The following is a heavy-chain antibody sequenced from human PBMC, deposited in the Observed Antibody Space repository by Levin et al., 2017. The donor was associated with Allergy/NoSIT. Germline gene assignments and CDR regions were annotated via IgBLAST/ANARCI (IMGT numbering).Heavy chain of an antibody. CDR3: AKAEDFDILTRYHLRS. V-gene: IGHV3-23*01. D-gene: IGHD3-9*01. Sequence: LTCAASGFTFESYGMTWVRQAPGPFLSFFSFLLFLFFFPSSAASLKDRFTVSRDNSKNMFYLEMKSLRVEDTAVYFCAKAEDFDILTRYHLRSWGQGTRVTVSS. CDR2: LLFLFFFP. J-gene: IGHJ4*02. CDR1: GFTFESYG.